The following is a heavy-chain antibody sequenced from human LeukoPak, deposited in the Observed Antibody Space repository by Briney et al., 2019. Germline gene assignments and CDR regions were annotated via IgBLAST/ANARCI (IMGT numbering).Heavy chain of an antibody. CDR1: GGSISSGDYY. Sequence: SETLSLTCTVSGGSISSGDYYWSWIRQPPGKGLEWIGYIYYSGSTYYNPSLKSRVTISVDTSKNQFSLKLSSVTAADTAVYYCARAAPGKGYYFDYWGRGTLVTVSS. CDR3: ARAAPGKGYYFDY. CDR2: IYYSGST. D-gene: IGHD1-14*01. J-gene: IGHJ4*02. V-gene: IGHV4-30-4*01.